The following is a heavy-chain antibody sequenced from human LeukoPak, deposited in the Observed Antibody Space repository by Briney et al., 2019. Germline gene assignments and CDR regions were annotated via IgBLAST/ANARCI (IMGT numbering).Heavy chain of an antibody. CDR1: GFTFSSYA. CDR3: ARGTAAAEDS. Sequence: GGSPRLSCAASGFTFSSYAMSWVRQAPGKGLEWVSAISGSGGSTYYADSVKGRFTISRDNSKNTLYLQMNSLRGEDTAMYYCARGTAAAEDSWGQGTLVTVSS. D-gene: IGHD6-13*01. J-gene: IGHJ4*02. CDR2: ISGSGGST. V-gene: IGHV3-23*01.